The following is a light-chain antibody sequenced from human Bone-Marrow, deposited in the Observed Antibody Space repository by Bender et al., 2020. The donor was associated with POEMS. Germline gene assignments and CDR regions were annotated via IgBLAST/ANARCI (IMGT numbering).Light chain of an antibody. Sequence: QSALAQPASVSGSPGQSITISCTGSSSDVGTYNLVSWYQQEPGKAPKVMIYEVSKRPSGVPDRFSGSKSGSTASLTVSGLQPEDEADYYCSSYATSDKYFFGTGTKVTVL. CDR1: SSDVGTYNL. V-gene: IGLV2-14*02. CDR3: SSYATSDKYF. CDR2: EVS. J-gene: IGLJ1*01.